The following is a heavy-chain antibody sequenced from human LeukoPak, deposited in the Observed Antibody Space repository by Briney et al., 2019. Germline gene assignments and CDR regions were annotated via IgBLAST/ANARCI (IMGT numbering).Heavy chain of an antibody. CDR2: IWYDGSNK. V-gene: IGHV3-33*01. CDR3: AREMMSDYGAPDY. D-gene: IGHD4-17*01. CDR1: GFTFSSYG. J-gene: IGHJ4*02. Sequence: PGRSLRLSCAASGFTFSSYGMHWVRQAPGKGLEWVAVIWYDGSNKYYADSVKGRFTISRDNSKNTLYLQMNSLRSEDTAVYYCAREMMSDYGAPDYWGQGTLVTVSS.